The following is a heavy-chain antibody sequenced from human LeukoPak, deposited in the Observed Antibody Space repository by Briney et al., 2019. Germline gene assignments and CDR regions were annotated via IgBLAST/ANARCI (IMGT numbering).Heavy chain of an antibody. V-gene: IGHV3-7*01. J-gene: IGHJ4*02. CDR1: GFPFSSYW. CDR2: IKQDGSDE. Sequence: GGSLRLSCAASGFPFSSYWMSWVRQAPGKGLEWVANIKQDGSDEYYVDSVKGRFTISRDNAKNSLYLQLNSLRADDTAVYYRARLTGTTGFDYWGQGTLVTVSS. D-gene: IGHD1-1*01. CDR3: ARLTGTTGFDY.